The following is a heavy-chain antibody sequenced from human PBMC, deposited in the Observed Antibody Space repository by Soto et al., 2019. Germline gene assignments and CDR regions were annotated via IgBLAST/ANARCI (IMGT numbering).Heavy chain of an antibody. D-gene: IGHD7-27*01. CDR2: INAGYGNT. V-gene: IGHV1-3*01. CDR3: ARDTGDGTFDF. Sequence: QVHLVQSGAEVRKPGASVKVSCKASGYTFSSYAMHWVRQAPGQRLEWMGWINAGYGNTKSSQKFQDRVTISRDTSASTAYMELTSLRSEDTAVYYCARDTGDGTFDFWGQGTLVTVCS. CDR1: GYTFSSYA. J-gene: IGHJ4*02.